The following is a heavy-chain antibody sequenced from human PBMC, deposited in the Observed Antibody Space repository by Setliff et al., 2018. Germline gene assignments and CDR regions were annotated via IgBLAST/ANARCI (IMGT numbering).Heavy chain of an antibody. D-gene: IGHD3-16*01. CDR1: GYTFTNYA. CDR3: ARMITPHRWSYYYYYMDV. V-gene: IGHV1-3*01. J-gene: IGHJ6*03. CDR2: INAGNGNT. Sequence: ASVKVFCKASGYTFTNYAIHWVRQAPGQRPEWMGWINAGNGNTKYSQKFQGRVTMTTDTSTSTAYMELRSLRSDDTAVYYCARMITPHRWSYYYYYMDVWGKGTTVTVSS.